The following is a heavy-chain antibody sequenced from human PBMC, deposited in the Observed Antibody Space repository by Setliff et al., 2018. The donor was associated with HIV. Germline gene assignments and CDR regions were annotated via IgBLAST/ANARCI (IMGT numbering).Heavy chain of an antibody. CDR1: AVPFSNYY. J-gene: IGHJ4*02. CDR3: AITLVGVTTEMY. CDR2: VDHNGNI. D-gene: IGHD2-21*02. Sequence: ETLSLTCGLNAVPFSNYYWNWIRQSPEKGLEWIVEVDHNGNINYNPSLQSRVTVSVDTSKPQFSLEMSSLTAADTAVYYCAITLVGVTTEMYWGQGTLVTVSS. V-gene: IGHV4-34*01.